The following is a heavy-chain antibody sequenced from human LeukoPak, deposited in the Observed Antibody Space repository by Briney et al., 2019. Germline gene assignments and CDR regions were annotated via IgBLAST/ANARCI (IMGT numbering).Heavy chain of an antibody. CDR1: GFTFSSCE. CDR3: ARSYCSSTSCYPQDYGMDV. J-gene: IGHJ6*04. D-gene: IGHD2-2*01. Sequence: GGSLRLSCAASGFTFSSCEMNWVRQAPGKGLEWVSYISSSGSTIYYADSVKGRFTISRDNAKNSLYLQMNSLRAEDTAVYYCARSYCSSTSCYPQDYGMDVWGKGTTVTVSS. CDR2: ISSSGSTI. V-gene: IGHV3-48*03.